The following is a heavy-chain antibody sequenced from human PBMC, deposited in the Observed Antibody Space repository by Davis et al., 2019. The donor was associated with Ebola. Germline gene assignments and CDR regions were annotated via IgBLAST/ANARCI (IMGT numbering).Heavy chain of an antibody. D-gene: IGHD3-16*01. CDR2: ISAYNGNT. CDR3: ARDGGPRIWMAYYYGMDV. J-gene: IGHJ6*04. CDR1: GYTFTSYG. Sequence: ASVKVSCKASGYTFTSYGISWVRQAPGQGLEWMGWISAYNGNTNYAQKLQGRVTMTTDTSTSTAYMELRSLRSDDTAVYYCARDGGPRIWMAYYYGMDVWGKGTTVTVSS. V-gene: IGHV1-18*04.